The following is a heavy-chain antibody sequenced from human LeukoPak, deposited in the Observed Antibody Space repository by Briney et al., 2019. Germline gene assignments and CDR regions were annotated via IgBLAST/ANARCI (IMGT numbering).Heavy chain of an antibody. CDR2: IKQDGSEK. J-gene: IGHJ3*02. V-gene: IGHV3-7*01. D-gene: IGHD2-2*02. CDR1: GFTFSSYW. CDR3: ARVSRGYCSSTSCYKGAFDI. Sequence: GGSLRLSCAASGFTFSSYWMSWVRPAPGKGREWVANIKQDGSEKYYVDSVKGRFTISRDNAKNSLYLQMNSLRAEDTAVYYCARVSRGYCSSTSCYKGAFDIWGQGTMVTVSS.